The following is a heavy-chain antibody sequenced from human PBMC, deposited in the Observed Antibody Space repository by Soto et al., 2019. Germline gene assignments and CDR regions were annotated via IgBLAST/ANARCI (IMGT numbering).Heavy chain of an antibody. CDR3: ARGVGFGYYYYHMDL. V-gene: IGHV4-61*01. J-gene: IGHJ6*02. CDR2: IYYSGSA. CDR1: GDSVTSVSDY. Sequence: RSLTCTVSGDSVTSVSDYWSWIRQPPGKGLEWIGYIYYSGSADYNPSLGSRVTISIDTSKNQFSLKLTSVTAADTAVYYCARGVGFGYYYYHMDLWGQGTTVTVSS. D-gene: IGHD3-10*01.